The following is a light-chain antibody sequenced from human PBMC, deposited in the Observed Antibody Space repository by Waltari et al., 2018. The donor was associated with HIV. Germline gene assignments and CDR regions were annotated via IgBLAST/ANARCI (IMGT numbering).Light chain of an antibody. V-gene: IGLV1-40*01. Sequence: QSVLTQPPSVPGAPGQRVTISCTGTSSNIGAGYDVHWYQQFPGSVPRLLIYDNTNRPAGVPARFSGSKSGTSASRAISGLQAEDEADYYCQSYDSSLKVIFGGGTKVTVL. CDR2: DNT. J-gene: IGLJ2*01. CDR3: QSYDSSLKVI. CDR1: SSNIGAGYD.